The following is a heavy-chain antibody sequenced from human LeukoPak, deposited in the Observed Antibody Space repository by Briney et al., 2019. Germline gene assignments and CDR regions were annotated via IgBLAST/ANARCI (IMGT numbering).Heavy chain of an antibody. CDR3: ARVNFDHAFDI. J-gene: IGHJ3*02. CDR1: GGTFSSYG. CDR2: IIPILGTV. Sequence: ASVKVSCKASGGTFSSYGISWVRQAPGQGLEWMGRIIPILGTVNYAQNFQGRVTITMDESTRTAYMDVSSLRSEDTAVYYCARVNFDHAFDIWGQGTMVTVSS. V-gene: IGHV1-69*11. D-gene: IGHD3-9*01.